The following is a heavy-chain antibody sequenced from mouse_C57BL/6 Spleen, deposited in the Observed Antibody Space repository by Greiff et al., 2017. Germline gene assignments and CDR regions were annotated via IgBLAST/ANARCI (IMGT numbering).Heavy chain of an antibody. J-gene: IGHJ1*01. V-gene: IGHV5-6-3*01. D-gene: IGHD2-13*01. CDR3: SRGGGDDWYFGG. Sequence: EVQLVESGGGLVQPGGSLKLSCAASGFTFSSYGMSWVRQTPDKRLELVATINSNGGSTYYPDSVKGRFTISRDNAKNTLYLQMSSLKSEDTAMYDCSRGGGDDWYFGGWGAGTTVTVAS. CDR2: INSNGGST. CDR1: GFTFSSYG.